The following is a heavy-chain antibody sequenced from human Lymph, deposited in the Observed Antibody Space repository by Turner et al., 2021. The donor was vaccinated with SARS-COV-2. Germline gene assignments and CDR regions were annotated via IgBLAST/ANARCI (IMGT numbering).Heavy chain of an antibody. J-gene: IGHJ4*02. V-gene: IGHV4-39*01. CDR3: ARQGWLRGYFDY. D-gene: IGHD5-18*01. CDR1: GGSVTSSSYY. Sequence: QVQLQESGPGLVKASETLSLTCTVSGGSVTSSSYYWGWIRQPPWKELEWIGNIHSRVSTYYNPSLKSRVTISVDTSKNQLSLKLSSLTAADTAVYYCARQGWLRGYFDYWSQGTLVTVSS. CDR2: IHSRVST.